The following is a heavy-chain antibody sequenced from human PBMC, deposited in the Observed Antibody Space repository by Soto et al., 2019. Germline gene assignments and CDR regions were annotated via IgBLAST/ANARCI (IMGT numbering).Heavy chain of an antibody. Sequence: GGSLRLSCAASGFTFSSYSMNWVRQAPGKGLEWVSSISSSSSYIYYADSVKGRFTISRDNAKNSLYLQMNSLRAEDTAVYYCARDHPYSSSDHDAFDIWGQGTMVTVSS. CDR2: ISSSSSYI. CDR3: ARDHPYSSSDHDAFDI. J-gene: IGHJ3*02. CDR1: GFTFSSYS. V-gene: IGHV3-21*01. D-gene: IGHD6-6*01.